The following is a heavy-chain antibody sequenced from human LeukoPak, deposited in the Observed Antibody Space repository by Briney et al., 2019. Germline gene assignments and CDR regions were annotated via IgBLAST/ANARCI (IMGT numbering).Heavy chain of an antibody. D-gene: IGHD3-3*01. CDR3: ASLTIFGGYYGMDV. Sequence: KPSETLSLTCTVSGGSISSYYWSWIRQPPGKGLEWIGYIYYSGSTNYNPSLKRRVTISVDTSKNQFSLKLSSVTAADTAVYYCASLTIFGGYYGMDVWGQGTTVTVSS. V-gene: IGHV4-59*08. CDR2: IYYSGST. CDR1: GGSISSYY. J-gene: IGHJ6*02.